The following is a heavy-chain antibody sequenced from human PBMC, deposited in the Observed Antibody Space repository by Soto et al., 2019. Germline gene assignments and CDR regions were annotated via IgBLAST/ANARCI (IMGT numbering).Heavy chain of an antibody. J-gene: IGHJ4*02. CDR1: GYSFSTYW. CDR2: IYPGDSNT. D-gene: IGHD2-8*01. CDR3: ASHTNGYNPFDY. Sequence: GESLKISCKGSGYSFSTYWITWVRQMPGKGLECMGIIYPGDSNTRYSPSFQGQVTISADESINTAYLQWSSLKASDTAMYYCASHTNGYNPFDYLREGTLVTASS. V-gene: IGHV5-51*01.